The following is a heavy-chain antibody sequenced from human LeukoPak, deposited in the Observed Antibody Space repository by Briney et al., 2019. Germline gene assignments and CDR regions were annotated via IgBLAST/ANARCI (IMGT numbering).Heavy chain of an antibody. CDR3: ARGGPYCSSTSCYEPSFDY. D-gene: IGHD2-2*01. CDR2: ISAYNGNT. Sequence: DSVKVSCKASGYTFTSYGISWVRQAPGQGLEWMGWISAYNGNTNYAQKLQGRVTMTTDTSTSTAYMELRSLRSDDTAVYYCARGGPYCSSTSCYEPSFDYWGQGTLVTVSS. V-gene: IGHV1-18*01. CDR1: GYTFTSYG. J-gene: IGHJ4*02.